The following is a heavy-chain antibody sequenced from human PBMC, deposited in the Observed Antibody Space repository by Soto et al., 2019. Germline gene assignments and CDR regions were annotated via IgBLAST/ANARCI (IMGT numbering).Heavy chain of an antibody. J-gene: IGHJ4*02. CDR1: GFSFSDYY. CDR2: SRDKGNSYST. D-gene: IGHD1-1*01. V-gene: IGHV3-72*01. CDR3: ARSIPGRTSFDS. Sequence: EVHLVESGGGLVQPGGSLRLSCAGSGFSFSDYYIDWVRQAPGKGLEWVGRSRDKGNSYSTDYAASVKGRFTVSRDTSKNSLYLQMNSLKADDTALYYCARSIPGRTSFDSRGQGTLVTVSS.